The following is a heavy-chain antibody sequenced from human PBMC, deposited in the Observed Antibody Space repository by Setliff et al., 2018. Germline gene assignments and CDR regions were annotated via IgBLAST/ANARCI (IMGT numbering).Heavy chain of an antibody. CDR2: IYYTGST. V-gene: IGHV4-59*11. J-gene: IGHJ4*02. D-gene: IGHD5-12*01. CDR3: ARGGTFRYFDF. CDR1: GVSISSHY. Sequence: SETLSLTCTVSGVSISSHYWSWVRQPPGKGLECVGDIYYTGSTKYNPSLRSRLTISVDTSKNQFSLKLRSVTAADTAVYYCARGGTFRYFDFWGQGAPVTVSS.